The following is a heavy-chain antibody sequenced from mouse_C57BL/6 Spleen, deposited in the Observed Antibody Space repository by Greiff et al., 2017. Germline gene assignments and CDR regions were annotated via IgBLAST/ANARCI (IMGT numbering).Heavy chain of an antibody. D-gene: IGHD2-5*01. V-gene: IGHV1-55*01. CDR2: IYPGSGST. CDR3: ARSRYSNSPYYFDY. Sequence: QVHVKQSGAELVKPGASVKMSCKASGYTFTSYWITWVKQRPGQGLEWIGGIYPGSGSTNYNEKFKSKATLTVDTSSSTAYMQLSSLTSEDSAVYYCARSRYSNSPYYFDYWGQGTTLTVSS. J-gene: IGHJ2*01. CDR1: GYTFTSYW.